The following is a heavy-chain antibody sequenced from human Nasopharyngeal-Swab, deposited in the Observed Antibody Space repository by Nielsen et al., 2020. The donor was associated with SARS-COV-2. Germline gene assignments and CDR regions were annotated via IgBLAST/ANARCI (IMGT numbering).Heavy chain of an antibody. J-gene: IGHJ4*02. V-gene: IGHV1-18*01. CDR2: ISPYNDYT. D-gene: IGHD3-16*01. CDR1: GYTFSSYG. Sequence: ASVKVSCKTSGYTFSSYGIAWVRQAPGQGLEWLGWISPYNDYTHYAQKLQGSVTMTSDTSTSTAYLELRSLTSDDTAVYYCARELGVGLFDYWGQGTLVTVSS. CDR3: ARELGVGLFDY.